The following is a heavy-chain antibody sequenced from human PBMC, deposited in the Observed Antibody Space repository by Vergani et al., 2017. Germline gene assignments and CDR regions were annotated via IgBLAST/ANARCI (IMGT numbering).Heavy chain of an antibody. V-gene: IGHV4-59*01. J-gene: IGHJ6*03. CDR1: GGSISSYY. CDR2: IYYSGST. D-gene: IGHD4-17*01. CDR3: ARVLPPTDYGDYGKNYYYYYYMDV. Sequence: QVQLQESGPGLVKPSETLSLTCTVSGGSISSYYWSWIRQPPGKGLEWIGYIYYSGSTNYNPSLKSRVTISVDTSKNQFSLKLSSVTAADTAVYYCARVLPPTDYGDYGKNYYYYYYMDVWGKGTTVTVSS.